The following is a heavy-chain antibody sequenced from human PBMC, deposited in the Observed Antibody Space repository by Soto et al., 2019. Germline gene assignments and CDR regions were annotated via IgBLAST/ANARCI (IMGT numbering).Heavy chain of an antibody. CDR2: IYYSGST. Sequence: SETLSLTCTVSGGSISSYYWSWIRQPPGKGLEWIGYIYYSGSTNYNPSLKSRVTISVDTSKNQFSLKLSSVTAADTAVYYCARRYSSAFDIWGQGTMVTVTS. CDR3: ARRYSSAFDI. J-gene: IGHJ3*02. D-gene: IGHD6-13*01. CDR1: GGSISSYY. V-gene: IGHV4-59*08.